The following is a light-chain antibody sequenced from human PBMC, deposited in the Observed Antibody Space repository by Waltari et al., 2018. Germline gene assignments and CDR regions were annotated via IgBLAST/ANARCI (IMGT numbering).Light chain of an antibody. CDR3: QQYYSLPLT. CDR1: QSVLSSSNNRNF. V-gene: IGKV4-1*01. Sequence: DIVMTQSPDSLVVSLGERATIHCKSSQSVLSSSNNRNFLAWYQQISGQPPKLLINWASTRESGVPDRFSGSGSGTDFTLTISGLQAEDVAVYYCQQYYSLPLTFGGGTKVEI. CDR2: WAS. J-gene: IGKJ4*02.